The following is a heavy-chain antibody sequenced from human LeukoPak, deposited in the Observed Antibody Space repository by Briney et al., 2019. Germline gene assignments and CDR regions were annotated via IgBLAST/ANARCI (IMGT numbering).Heavy chain of an antibody. CDR3: ARGQKYIYGYTVTELGSRYFDY. CDR1: GGSISSSNYY. V-gene: IGHV4-39*07. Sequence: SETLSLTCTVSGGSISSSNYYWGWIRRPPGKGLEWIGSIYYSGSTYYNPSPKSRVTISVDTSKNHFSLTLSSVTAADTAVYYCARGQKYIYGYTVTELGSRYFDYWGQGTLVTVSS. J-gene: IGHJ4*02. D-gene: IGHD5-18*01. CDR2: IYYSGST.